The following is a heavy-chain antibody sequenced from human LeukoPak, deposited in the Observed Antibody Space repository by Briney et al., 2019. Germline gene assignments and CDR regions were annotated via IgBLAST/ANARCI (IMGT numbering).Heavy chain of an antibody. CDR1: GFTFRTYW. CDR2: IKQLGSEK. V-gene: IGHV3-7*01. CDR3: AKGLRWNDY. J-gene: IGHJ4*02. D-gene: IGHD4-23*01. Sequence: GGSLRLSCAASGFTFRTYWMSWVRQSPGKGLEWVANIKQLGSEKYYEDSVKGRFTISRDDAKNSLYLQMNSLRVEDTAVYYCAKGLRWNDYWGQGTLVTVSS.